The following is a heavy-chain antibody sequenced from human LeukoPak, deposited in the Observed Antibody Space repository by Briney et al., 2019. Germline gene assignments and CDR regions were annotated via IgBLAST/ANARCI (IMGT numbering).Heavy chain of an antibody. CDR2: ISGDGSTT. V-gene: IGHV3-43*02. D-gene: IGHD3-22*01. J-gene: IGHJ4*02. CDR1: GFTFDDYA. CDR3: TKSTMTLRFDY. Sequence: GGSLRLSCAASGFTFDDYAMHWVRQGPGKGLEWVSYISGDGSTTYYAESVKGRFTISRDNSKNSLYLQMNSLTTEDTALYYCTKSTMTLRFDYWGQGTLVTVSS.